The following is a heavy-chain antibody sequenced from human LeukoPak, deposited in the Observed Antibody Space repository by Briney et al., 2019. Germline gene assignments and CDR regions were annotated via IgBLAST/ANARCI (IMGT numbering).Heavy chain of an antibody. V-gene: IGHV1-8*03. CDR2: VNPRSGNA. CDR3: ARGVPLGYCTYGVCYPPYYFDY. Sequence: ASVKVSCKASGYTFINYNINWVRQATGQGLEWMGWVNPRSGNAGYLQKFQGRLTITRDTSIDTAYMDLSSLSSEDTAVYYCARGVPLGYCTYGVCYPPYYFDYWGQGTLATASS. J-gene: IGHJ4*02. CDR1: GYTFINYN. D-gene: IGHD2-8*01.